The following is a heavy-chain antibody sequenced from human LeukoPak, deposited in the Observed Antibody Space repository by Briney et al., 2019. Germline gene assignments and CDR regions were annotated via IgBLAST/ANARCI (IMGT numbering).Heavy chain of an antibody. J-gene: IGHJ4*02. V-gene: IGHV3-33*01. CDR3: AGNRDWYLPFDY. D-gene: IGHD3-9*01. CDR1: GFTFSSYG. Sequence: GRSLRLSCAASGFTFSSYGMHWVRQAPGKGLEWVAVIWYDGSDKYYADSVKGRFTISRDNSKNTLYLQMNSLRAEDTAVYYCAGNRDWYLPFDYWGQGTLVTVSS. CDR2: IWYDGSDK.